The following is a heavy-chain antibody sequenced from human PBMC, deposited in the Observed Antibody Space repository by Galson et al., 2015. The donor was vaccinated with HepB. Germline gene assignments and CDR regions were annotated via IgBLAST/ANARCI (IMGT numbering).Heavy chain of an antibody. CDR3: ARGPDYYDSSGFDY. CDR2: IIPILGIA. Sequence: SVKVSCKASGGTFSSYTISWVRQAPGQGLEWMGRIIPILGIANYAQKFQGRVTITADKSTSTAYMELSSLRSEDTAVYYCARGPDYYDSSGFDYWGQGTPVTVSS. CDR1: GGTFSSYT. D-gene: IGHD3-22*01. V-gene: IGHV1-69*02. J-gene: IGHJ4*02.